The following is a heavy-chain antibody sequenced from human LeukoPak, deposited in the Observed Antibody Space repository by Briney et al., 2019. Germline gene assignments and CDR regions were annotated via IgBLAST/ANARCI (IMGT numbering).Heavy chain of an antibody. Sequence: GGSLRLSCAASGFTFSTYAMHWVRQTPGKGLEYVSAISTNGGGTYYANSVKGRFTISRDNPKNTLYLQMGSLRAEDMAVYYCARYCSGVSCYSGYDYWGQGTLVTVSS. D-gene: IGHD2-15*01. J-gene: IGHJ4*02. CDR1: GFTFSTYA. CDR2: ISTNGGGT. CDR3: ARYCSGVSCYSGYDY. V-gene: IGHV3-64*01.